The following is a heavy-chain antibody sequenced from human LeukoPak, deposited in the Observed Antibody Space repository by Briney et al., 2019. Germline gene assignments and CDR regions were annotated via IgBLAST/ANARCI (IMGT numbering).Heavy chain of an antibody. D-gene: IGHD2-15*01. J-gene: IGHJ4*02. CDR3: ARVRYCSGGSCQPFDY. Sequence: ASVKVSCKASGYTFTGYYMDWVRQAPGQGLEWMGRINTNSGGTNYAQKFQGRVTMTRDTSISTAYMELSRLRSDDTAVYYCARVRYCSGGSCQPFDYWGQGTLVTVSS. V-gene: IGHV1-2*06. CDR2: INTNSGGT. CDR1: GYTFTGYY.